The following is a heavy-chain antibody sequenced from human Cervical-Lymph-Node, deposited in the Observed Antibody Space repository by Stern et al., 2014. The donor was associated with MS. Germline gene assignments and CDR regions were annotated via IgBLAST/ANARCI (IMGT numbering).Heavy chain of an antibody. D-gene: IGHD3/OR15-3a*01. V-gene: IGHV3-74*01. CDR3: VRESSWTREDAFDI. J-gene: IGHJ3*02. CDR2: INSDESRT. CDR1: GFTFSSYW. Sequence: MQLVQSGGGLVQPGGSLRLSCSASGFTFSSYWMHWVRQAPGKGLVWVAHINSDESRTRYADSVKGRFTISRDNAKNTLYLQMNSLRVEDTAVYYCVRESSWTREDAFDIWGQGTMVSVSS.